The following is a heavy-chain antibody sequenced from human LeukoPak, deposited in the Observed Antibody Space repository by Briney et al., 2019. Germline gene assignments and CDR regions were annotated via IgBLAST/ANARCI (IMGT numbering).Heavy chain of an antibody. D-gene: IGHD4-11*01. CDR1: GYTFTGYY. CDR2: INPNSGGT. CDR3: ARELRRTVTTFAANSGY. V-gene: IGHV1-2*02. J-gene: IGHJ4*02. Sequence: GASAKVSCKASGYTFTGYYMHWVRQAPGQGLEWMGWINPNSGGTNYAQKFQGRVTMTRDTSISTAYMELSRLRSDDTAVYYCARELRRTVTTFAANSGYWGQGTLVTVSS.